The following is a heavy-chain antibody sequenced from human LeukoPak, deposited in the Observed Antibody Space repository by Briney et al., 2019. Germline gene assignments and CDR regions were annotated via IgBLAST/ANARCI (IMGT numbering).Heavy chain of an antibody. Sequence: ASVKVSCTASGYTFTGYYMHWVRQAPGQGLEWMGWINTYTGNPTYAQGFTGRFVFSLDTSVSTAYLQISSLKAEDTAVYYCARDNTNRWAAAGTGDYWGQGTLVTVSS. CDR2: INTYTGNP. CDR1: GYTFTGYY. J-gene: IGHJ4*02. D-gene: IGHD6-13*01. CDR3: ARDNTNRWAAAGTGDY. V-gene: IGHV7-4-1*02.